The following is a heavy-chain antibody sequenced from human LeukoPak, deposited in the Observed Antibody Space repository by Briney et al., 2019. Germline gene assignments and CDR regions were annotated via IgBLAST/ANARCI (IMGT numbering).Heavy chain of an antibody. V-gene: IGHV3-7*03. CDR3: AIGQNGACDI. Sequence: GGSLRLSCAASGFTFSSYGMTWVRQAPGKGLEWVANIKQDGGEKHYVDSVKGRFTISRDNAKNSLFLQINSLRAEDTAVYYCAIGQNGACDIWGQGTMVTVSS. D-gene: IGHD1-1*01. CDR2: IKQDGGEK. CDR1: GFTFSSYG. J-gene: IGHJ3*02.